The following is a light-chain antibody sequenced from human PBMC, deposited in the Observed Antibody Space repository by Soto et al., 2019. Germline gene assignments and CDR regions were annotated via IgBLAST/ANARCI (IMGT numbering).Light chain of an antibody. J-gene: IGKJ4*01. CDR2: DAS. Sequence: DIVLTQSPATLSLSPGERATLSCRASQSVSSYLGWYQQRPGQAPRLLIYDASNRATGIPARFSGSGSGTDFTLTISSLEPEDFAVYYCQQRSSWPPTVGGGTNVEIK. CDR1: QSVSSY. V-gene: IGKV3-11*01. CDR3: QQRSSWPPT.